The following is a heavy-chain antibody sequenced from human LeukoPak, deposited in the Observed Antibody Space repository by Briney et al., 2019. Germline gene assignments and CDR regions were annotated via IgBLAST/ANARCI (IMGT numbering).Heavy chain of an antibody. CDR3: ARDQRVRGVIIPFDY. V-gene: IGHV4-61*08. J-gene: IGHJ4*02. Sequence: PSETLSLTCTVSGGSISSGGYYWSWIRQPPGKGLEWIGYIYHSGSINYNPSLKSRVTISVDTSKNQFSLKLSSVTAADTAVYYCARDQRVRGVIIPFDYWGQGTLVTVSS. D-gene: IGHD3-10*01. CDR1: GGSISSGGYY. CDR2: IYHSGSI.